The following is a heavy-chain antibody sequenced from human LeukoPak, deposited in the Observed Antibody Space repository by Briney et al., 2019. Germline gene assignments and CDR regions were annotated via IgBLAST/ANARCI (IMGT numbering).Heavy chain of an antibody. D-gene: IGHD3-10*01. J-gene: IGHJ4*02. V-gene: IGHV4-59*12. CDR3: ARGRGSYFDY. CDR1: GGSISSYY. Sequence: SETLSLTCTVSGGSISSYYWSWIRQPPGKGLEWIGYIYHSGSTYYNPSLKSRVTISVDRSKNQFSLKLSSVTAADTAVYYCARGRGSYFDYWGQGTLVTVSS. CDR2: IYHSGST.